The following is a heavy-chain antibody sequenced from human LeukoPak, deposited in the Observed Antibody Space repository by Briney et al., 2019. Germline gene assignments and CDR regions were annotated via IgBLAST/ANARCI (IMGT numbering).Heavy chain of an antibody. D-gene: IGHD2-15*01. CDR1: GYRFTSDW. V-gene: IGHV5-51*01. CDR2: IYPGDSDT. Sequence: GESLRISCKGSGYRFTSDWIGWVRQMPGKGLEWMGIIYPGDSDTRYSPSFQGQVTISADKSVNTAYLQWSSLKASDTAMYYCARLSGRVVCSAGSCYIDSWGQGTLVTVSS. J-gene: IGHJ4*02. CDR3: ARLSGRVVCSAGSCYIDS.